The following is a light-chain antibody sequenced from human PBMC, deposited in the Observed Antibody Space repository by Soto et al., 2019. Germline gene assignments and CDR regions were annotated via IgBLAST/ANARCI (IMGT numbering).Light chain of an antibody. J-gene: IGLJ3*02. V-gene: IGLV1-47*01. CDR3: ASWDDSLRGWV. CDR2: RND. Sequence: QSVLTQPPSASGTPGQRATISCSGGSSNIVRGDLYWYQHLPGTAPKLLIHRNDQRPSGVPDRFSGSRSGTSASRAISGLRSEDEADYYCASWDDSLRGWVFGGGTKVTVL. CDR1: SSNIVRGD.